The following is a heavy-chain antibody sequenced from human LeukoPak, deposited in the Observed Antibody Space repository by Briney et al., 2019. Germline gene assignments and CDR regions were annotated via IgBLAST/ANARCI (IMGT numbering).Heavy chain of an antibody. V-gene: IGHV4-59*01. CDR2: IYYSGST. Sequence: KPSETLSLTCTVSGGSISSYYWSWIRQPPGKGLEWIGYIYYSGSTNYNPSLKSRVTISVDTSKNQFSLKLSSVTAADTAVYYCARGAEVGATDYWGQGTLVTVSS. CDR3: ARGAEVGATDY. J-gene: IGHJ4*02. D-gene: IGHD1-26*01. CDR1: GGSISSYY.